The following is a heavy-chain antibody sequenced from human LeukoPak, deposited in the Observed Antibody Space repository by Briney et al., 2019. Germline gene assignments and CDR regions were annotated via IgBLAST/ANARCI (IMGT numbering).Heavy chain of an antibody. V-gene: IGHV3-74*01. CDR1: GFTFSNYM. CDR3: ASFTTVTTDGMDV. Sequence: GGSLRLSCAASGFTFSNYMMHWVRQAPRKGLVWVSRIKSDGITITYADSVKGRFTISRDNAKNTLYLQMNSLGAEDTAVYYCASFTTVTTDGMDVWGQGTTVTVSS. CDR2: IKSDGITI. D-gene: IGHD4-11*01. J-gene: IGHJ6*02.